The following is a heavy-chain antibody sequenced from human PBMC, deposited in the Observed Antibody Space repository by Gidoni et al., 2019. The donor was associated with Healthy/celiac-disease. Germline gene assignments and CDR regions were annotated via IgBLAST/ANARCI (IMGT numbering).Heavy chain of an antibody. J-gene: IGHJ6*04. D-gene: IGHD6-13*01. CDR2: INHSGST. V-gene: IGHV4-34*01. Sequence: QVQLQQSGAGLLKPSESLSLTCAVYAGSFSGYYWSWIRQPPGKGLEWIGEINHSGSTNYNPSIKSRVTITVDTSKNQFSLKLSSVTAADTAVYYCARGRAAAGRRNLDVWGKGTTVTVSS. CDR1: AGSFSGYY. CDR3: ARGRAAAGRRNLDV.